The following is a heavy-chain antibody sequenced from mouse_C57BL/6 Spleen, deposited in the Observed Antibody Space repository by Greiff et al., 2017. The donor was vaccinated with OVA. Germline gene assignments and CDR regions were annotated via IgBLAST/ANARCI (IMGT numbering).Heavy chain of an antibody. D-gene: IGHD2-3*01. CDR3: AREGIYDGYAWFAY. Sequence: QVQLQQPGAELVKPGASVKLSCKASGYTFTSYWMYWVEQRPGQGLEWIGMIHPNSGSTNYNEKFKSKATLTVDKSSSTAYMQLSSLTSEDSAVYYCAREGIYDGYAWFAYWGQGTLVTVSA. J-gene: IGHJ3*01. CDR2: IHPNSGST. V-gene: IGHV1-64*01. CDR1: GYTFTSYW.